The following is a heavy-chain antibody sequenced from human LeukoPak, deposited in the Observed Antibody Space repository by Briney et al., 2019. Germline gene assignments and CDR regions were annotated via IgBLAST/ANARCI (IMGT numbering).Heavy chain of an antibody. Sequence: SETLSLTCAVYGGSFSGYYWSWIRQPPGKGLEWIGYIYYSGSTNYNPSLKSRVTISVDTSKNQFSLKLSSVTAADTALYYCARLRRVGVTSGDAFDIWGQGTMVTVSS. D-gene: IGHD1-26*01. J-gene: IGHJ3*02. CDR2: IYYSGST. CDR1: GGSFSGYY. V-gene: IGHV4-59*01. CDR3: ARLRRVGVTSGDAFDI.